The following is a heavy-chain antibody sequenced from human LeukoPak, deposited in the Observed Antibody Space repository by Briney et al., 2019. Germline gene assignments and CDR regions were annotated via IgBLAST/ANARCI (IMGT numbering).Heavy chain of an antibody. D-gene: IGHD6-19*01. CDR3: ARIPFRVVAVAGTRDY. CDR1: GGSFSGYY. J-gene: IGHJ4*02. CDR2: INHSGST. V-gene: IGHV4-34*01. Sequence: SETLSLTCAVYGGSFSGYYWSWIRQPPGKGLEWIGEINHSGSTNYNPSLKSRVTISVDTSKNQFSLKLSSVTAADTAVYYCARIPFRVVAVAGTRDYWGQGTLVTVSS.